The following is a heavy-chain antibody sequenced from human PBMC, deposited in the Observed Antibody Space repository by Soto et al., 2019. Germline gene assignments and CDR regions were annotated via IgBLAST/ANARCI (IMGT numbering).Heavy chain of an antibody. Sequence: EVQLVESGGGLVQPGGSLRLSCAASGFTFSDYWIHWVRQAPGKGLVWVSRIKFDGSSANYADSVKGRFTIFRDNARDTVYLQMNSLRDEDTAVYYCARGVRGHYGFDVWGQGTMVTVSS. D-gene: IGHD3-10*01. V-gene: IGHV3-74*01. CDR1: GFTFSDYW. CDR3: ARGVRGHYGFDV. CDR2: IKFDGSSA. J-gene: IGHJ3*01.